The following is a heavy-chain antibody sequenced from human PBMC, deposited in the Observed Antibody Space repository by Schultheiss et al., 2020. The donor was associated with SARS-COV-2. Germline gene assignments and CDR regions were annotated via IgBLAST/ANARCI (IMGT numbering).Heavy chain of an antibody. CDR3: ARTYGDYGLDYMDV. CDR2: IYYSGST. J-gene: IGHJ6*03. Sequence: SETLSLTCTVSGGSISSYYWSWIRQPPGKGLEWIGYIYYSGSTNYNPSLKSRVTISVDTSKNQFSLKLSSVTAADTAVYYCARTYGDYGLDYMDVWGKGTTVTVSS. CDR1: GGSISSYY. D-gene: IGHD4-17*01. V-gene: IGHV4-59*01.